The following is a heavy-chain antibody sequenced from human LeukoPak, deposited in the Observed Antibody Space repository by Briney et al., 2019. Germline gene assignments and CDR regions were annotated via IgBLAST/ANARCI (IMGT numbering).Heavy chain of an antibody. CDR1: GFTLRSSA. D-gene: IGHD2-15*01. J-gene: IGHJ4*02. CDR3: ARAPGRVVAAKRGFDY. CDR2: ISSNGDRT. V-gene: IGHV3-64*04. Sequence: GGSLRLSCSASGFTLRSSAMHWVRQAPGKGLEYVSAISSNGDRTYYTDSVKGRFTISRDNSKNTLYLQMNSLRAEDTAVYYCARAPGRVVAAKRGFDYRGQGTLVTVSS.